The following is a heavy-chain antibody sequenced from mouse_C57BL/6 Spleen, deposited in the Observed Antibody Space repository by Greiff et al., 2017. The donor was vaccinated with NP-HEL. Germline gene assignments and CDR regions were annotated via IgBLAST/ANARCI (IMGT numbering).Heavy chain of an antibody. J-gene: IGHJ4*01. Sequence: EVHLVESGPGMVKPSQSLSLTCTVTGYSITSGYDWHWIRHFPGNKLEWMGYISYSGSTNYNPSLKSRISITHDTSTNHFFLKLNSVTTEDTATYYCARGGDYPYYAMDYWGQGTSVTVSS. CDR3: ARGGDYPYYAMDY. CDR2: ISYSGST. CDR1: GYSITSGYD. V-gene: IGHV3-1*01. D-gene: IGHD2-13*01.